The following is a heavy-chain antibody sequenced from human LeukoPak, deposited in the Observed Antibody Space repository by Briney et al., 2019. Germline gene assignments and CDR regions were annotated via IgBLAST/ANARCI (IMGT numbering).Heavy chain of an antibody. D-gene: IGHD3-10*01. Sequence: GGSLRLSCAASGFTFSSYGMHWVRQAPGKGLEWVSSISSSSSYIYYADSVKGRFTISRDNAKNSLYLQMNSLRAEDTAVYYCARDQVAVPDAFDIWGQGTMVTVSS. V-gene: IGHV3-21*01. CDR1: GFTFSSYG. CDR3: ARDQVAVPDAFDI. J-gene: IGHJ3*02. CDR2: ISSSSSYI.